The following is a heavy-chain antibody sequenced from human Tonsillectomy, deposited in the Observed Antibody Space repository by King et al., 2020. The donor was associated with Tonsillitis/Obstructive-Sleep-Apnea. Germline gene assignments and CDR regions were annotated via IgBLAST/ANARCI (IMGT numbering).Heavy chain of an antibody. J-gene: IGHJ6*02. CDR1: GFTFSSYA. CDR3: ARADTVPGYYNYYYGMNA. CDR2: IWYDASNK. D-gene: IGHD3-10*01. Sequence: HVQLVQSGGGVVQPGRSLRLSCTASGFTFSSYAMHWVRQAPGKGLEWVAVIWYDASNKYYAESVKGRFTISRDNSKNTLYLQMNSLRAEDTALYYCARADTVPGYYNYYYGMNAWGQGTTVTASS. V-gene: IGHV3-33*01.